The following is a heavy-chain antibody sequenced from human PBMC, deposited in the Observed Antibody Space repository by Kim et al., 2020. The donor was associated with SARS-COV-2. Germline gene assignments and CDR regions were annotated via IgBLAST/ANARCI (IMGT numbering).Heavy chain of an antibody. CDR2: TTRSGDGS. D-gene: IGHD5-18*01. J-gene: IGHJ4*02. CDR3: VKYGRSYGAVL. Sequence: GGSLRLSCSGSGFTVSDYAMHWVRRAPGKGLQYVSATTRSGDGSFYADSVEGRFTISRDNSRNTLYLQMNSLTVEDTSVYYCVKYGRSYGAVLWGQGTLVIVSS. V-gene: IGHV3-64D*06. CDR1: GFTVSDYA.